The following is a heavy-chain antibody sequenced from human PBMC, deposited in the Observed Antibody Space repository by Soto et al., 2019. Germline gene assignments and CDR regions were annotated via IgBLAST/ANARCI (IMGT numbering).Heavy chain of an antibody. V-gene: IGHV4-30-4*01. CDR3: ARWTYNQGFDP. CDR2: IYYTGSN. Sequence: GNHYWSWIRQSPGKGLEWIGYIYYTGSNYYSPSFRGRVSISIDTSKNQFSLNVTSVTAADTAVYYCARWTYNQGFDPWGQGTLVTVSS. J-gene: IGHJ5*02. CDR1: GNHY. D-gene: IGHD1-1*01.